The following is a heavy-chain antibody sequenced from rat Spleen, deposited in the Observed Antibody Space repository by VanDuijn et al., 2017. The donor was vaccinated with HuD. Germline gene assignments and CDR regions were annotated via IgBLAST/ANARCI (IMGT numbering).Heavy chain of an antibody. J-gene: IGHJ3*01. CDR2: ISYDGSST. V-gene: IGHV5-7*01. CDR3: ARGRGYVMDA. Sequence: EVQLVESGGGLVQPGRSLKLSCAASGFTFSDYNMAWVRQAPKKGLEWVATISYDGSSTYYRDSVKGRFTISRDNAKSTLYLQMDSLRSEDTATYYCARGRGYVMDAWGQGTLVTVSS. CDR1: GFTFSDYN. D-gene: IGHD1-11*01.